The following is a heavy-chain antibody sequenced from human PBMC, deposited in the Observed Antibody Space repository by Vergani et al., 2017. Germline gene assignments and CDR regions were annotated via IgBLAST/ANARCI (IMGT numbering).Heavy chain of an antibody. Sequence: EVQLLESGGGLVQPGGSLRLSCAASGFTFSSYSMNWVRQAPGKGLEWVSYISSSSSTIYYADSVKGRFTISRDNAKNSLYLQMNSLRAEDTAVYYCARGERVLLWFGEPPNYWGQGTLVTVSS. CDR3: ARGERVLLWFGEPPNY. V-gene: IGHV3-48*04. CDR1: GFTFSSYS. CDR2: ISSSSSTI. J-gene: IGHJ4*02. D-gene: IGHD3-10*01.